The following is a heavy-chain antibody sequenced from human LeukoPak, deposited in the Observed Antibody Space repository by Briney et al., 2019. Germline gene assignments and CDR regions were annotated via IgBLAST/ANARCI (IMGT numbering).Heavy chain of an antibody. CDR2: IWDDGSNK. CDR1: GFTFSSYG. CDR3: ARDRGYDFWSGYYSWDGMDV. Sequence: GGSLRLSCAASGFTFSSYGMHWVRQAPGKGLEWVAVIWDDGSNKYYADSVKGRFTISRDNSKNTLYLQMNSLRAEDTAVYYCARDRGYDFWSGYYSWDGMDVWGQGTTVTVSS. V-gene: IGHV3-33*01. D-gene: IGHD3-3*01. J-gene: IGHJ6*02.